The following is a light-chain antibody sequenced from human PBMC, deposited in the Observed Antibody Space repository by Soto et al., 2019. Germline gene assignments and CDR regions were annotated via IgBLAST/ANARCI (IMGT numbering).Light chain of an antibody. Sequence: IQMTQSPSTLSASIGDRVTITCRASQSINNRLAWYQQMPGKAPNLLIYDASTLESGVPSRFRGSGSETEFTLTISGLQPDDFATYFCQQYYNYSTFGQGTKVDIK. V-gene: IGKV1-5*01. CDR1: QSINNR. J-gene: IGKJ1*01. CDR3: QQYYNYST. CDR2: DAS.